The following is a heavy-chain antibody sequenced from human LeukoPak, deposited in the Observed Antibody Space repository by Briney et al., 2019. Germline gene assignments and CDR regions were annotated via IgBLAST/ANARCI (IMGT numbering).Heavy chain of an antibody. D-gene: IGHD4-11*01. CDR2: INVNTGSP. CDR3: AREVRAFDY. V-gene: IGHV7-4-1*02. Sequence: ASVKVSCKASGYTFTSYCMNWVRQAPGQGLEYMGWINVNTGSPTYAQGFTGRFVFSLDTSVSKAYLQMSSLMAADTAVYYCAREVRAFDYWGQGTLVTVSS. J-gene: IGHJ4*02. CDR1: GYTFTSYC.